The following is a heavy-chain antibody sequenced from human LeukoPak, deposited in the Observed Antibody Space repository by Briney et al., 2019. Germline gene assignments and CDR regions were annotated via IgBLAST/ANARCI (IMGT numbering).Heavy chain of an antibody. CDR3: AKDGRGRITIFGVVRDYYYMDV. CDR1: GFTFSNYA. V-gene: IGHV3-23*01. Sequence: GGSLRLSCAASGFTFSNYAMSWVRQAPGKGLEWVSAISGSGGSTYYADSVKGRFTISRDNSKNTLYLQMNSLRAEDTAVYYCAKDGRGRITIFGVVRDYYYMDVWGKGTTVTVSS. D-gene: IGHD3-3*01. CDR2: ISGSGGST. J-gene: IGHJ6*03.